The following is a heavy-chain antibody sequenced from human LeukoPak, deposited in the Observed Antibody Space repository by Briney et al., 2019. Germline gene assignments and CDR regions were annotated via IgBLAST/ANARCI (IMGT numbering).Heavy chain of an antibody. J-gene: IGHJ6*03. D-gene: IGHD3-10*01. CDR1: GYTFTSYG. CDR3: SSNPRPLWFGELSTTSWGYYYYYMDV. CDR2: IIPIFGTA. V-gene: IGHV1-69*13. Sequence: ASVKVSCKASGYTFTSYGISWVRQAPGQGLEWMGGIIPIFGTANYAQKFQGRVTITADESTSTAYMELSSLRSEDTAVYYCSSNPRPLWFGELSTTSWGYYYYYMDVWGKGNTVTISS.